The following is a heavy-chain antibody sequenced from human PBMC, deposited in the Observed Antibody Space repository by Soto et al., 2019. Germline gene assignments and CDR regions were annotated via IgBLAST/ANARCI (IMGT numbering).Heavy chain of an antibody. CDR2: IKRKIDGEAT. CDR3: TTGSVEGV. CDR1: GFSFSNAW. Sequence: EVQLVESGGGLVKPGGSLRLSCAASGFSFSNAWMNWVRQAPGKGLEWVGRIKRKIDGEATDYAAPVKGRFTVSRDDSKSALYLHMNSLKGDDTAVCYCTTGSVEGVWGQGTTVTVSS. D-gene: IGHD2-15*01. V-gene: IGHV3-15*07. J-gene: IGHJ6*02.